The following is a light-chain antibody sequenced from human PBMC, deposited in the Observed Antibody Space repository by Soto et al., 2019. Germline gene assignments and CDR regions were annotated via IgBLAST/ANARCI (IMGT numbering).Light chain of an antibody. J-gene: IGLJ3*02. CDR1: RSNVGANYD. Sequence: QSVLTQPPSVSGAPGQTITISCTGSRSNVGANYDVHWYQVLPGAGPRLLIYKNNNRPSGVPDRFSGSKSGTSASLAITGRWAEDEADYYCQSYDNILSGPLFGGGTKLTVL. CDR2: KNN. CDR3: QSYDNILSGPL. V-gene: IGLV1-40*01.